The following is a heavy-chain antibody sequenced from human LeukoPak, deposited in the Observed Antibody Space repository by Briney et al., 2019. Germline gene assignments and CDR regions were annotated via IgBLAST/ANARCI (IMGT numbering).Heavy chain of an antibody. D-gene: IGHD2-2*01. Sequence: SETLSLTCAVYGGSFSGYYWSWIRQPPGEGLEWIGEINHSGSTNYNPSLKSRVTISVDTSKNQFSLKLSSVTAADTAVYYCAREPLIVVVPAASMDVWGKGTTVTVSS. J-gene: IGHJ6*03. CDR1: GGSFSGYY. CDR3: AREPLIVVVPAASMDV. CDR2: INHSGST. V-gene: IGHV4-34*01.